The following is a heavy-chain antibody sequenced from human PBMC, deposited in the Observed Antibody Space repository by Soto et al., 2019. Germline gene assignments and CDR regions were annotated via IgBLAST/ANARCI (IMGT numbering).Heavy chain of an antibody. CDR2: INPNSGGT. CDR1: GYTFTGYY. J-gene: IGHJ4*02. V-gene: IGHV1-2*04. Sequence: SVKVSCKASGYTFTGYYMHWVRQAPGQGLEWMGWINPNSGGTNYAQKFQGWVTMTRDTSISTAYMELSRLRSDDTAVYYCARYYYDSSVYSCFNYWGQGTLVTVSP. D-gene: IGHD3-22*01. CDR3: ARYYYDSSVYSCFNY.